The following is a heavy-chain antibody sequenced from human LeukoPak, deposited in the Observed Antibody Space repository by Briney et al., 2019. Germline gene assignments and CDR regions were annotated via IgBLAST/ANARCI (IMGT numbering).Heavy chain of an antibody. CDR2: IYSKSDGGTT. D-gene: IGHD1-7*01. CDR1: GFTFIKAW. J-gene: IGHJ4*02. Sequence: GGSLRLSLLASGFTFIKAWMGGVGQAPGRGRDGVGRIYSKSDGGTTDYAAPVKGRFTISTDDSKNTLSLQMNSLKTEDTAVYYCTTGKNWNYLYWGQGTLVTVSS. CDR3: TTGKNWNYLY. V-gene: IGHV3-15*01.